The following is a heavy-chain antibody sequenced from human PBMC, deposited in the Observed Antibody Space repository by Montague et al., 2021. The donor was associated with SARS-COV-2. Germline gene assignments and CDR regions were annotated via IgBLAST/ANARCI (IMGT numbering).Heavy chain of an antibody. CDR2: IDWDDDK. D-gene: IGHD3-22*01. V-gene: IGHV2-70*11. Sequence: PALVKPTQTLTLTCTFSGFSLSTSGMCVSWIRQPPGKALEWLARIDWDDDKYYSTSLKSRLTISKDTSKNQVVLTMTNMDPVDTATYYCARDKYYYDSSGYCPRVYFDYWGQGTLVTVSS. CDR3: ARDKYYYDSSGYCPRVYFDY. J-gene: IGHJ4*02. CDR1: GFSLSTSGMC.